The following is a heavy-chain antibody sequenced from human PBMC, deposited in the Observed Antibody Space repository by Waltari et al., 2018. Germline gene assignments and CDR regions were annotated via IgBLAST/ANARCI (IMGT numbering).Heavy chain of an antibody. CDR3: ARGIAKGGYGAVDY. D-gene: IGHD5-18*01. V-gene: IGHV4-61*02. CDR2: IHISGGT. Sequence: QVHLQESGPGLVRPSQTLSLTCNVSGASISSGTYYWNWIRQPAGKGPEWIGRIHISGGTNYSPSLKSRVTISVDTSNNQFSLKLTSVTAADTAVYYCARGIAKGGYGAVDYWGQGRLVTVSS. CDR1: GASISSGTYY. J-gene: IGHJ4*02.